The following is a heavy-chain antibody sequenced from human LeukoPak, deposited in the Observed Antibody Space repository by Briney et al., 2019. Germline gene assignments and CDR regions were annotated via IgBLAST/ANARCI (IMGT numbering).Heavy chain of an antibody. J-gene: IGHJ6*02. V-gene: IGHV1-2*06. CDR3: ARVVVPAAIYYYYGMDV. D-gene: IGHD2-2*01. Sequence: GASVKVSCKASGYTFTGYYMHWVRQAPGQGLEWMGRINPNSGGTNYAQKFQGRVTKTRDTSISTAYMELSRLRSDDTAVYYCARVVVPAAIYYYYGMDVWGQGTTVTVSS. CDR2: INPNSGGT. CDR1: GYTFTGYY.